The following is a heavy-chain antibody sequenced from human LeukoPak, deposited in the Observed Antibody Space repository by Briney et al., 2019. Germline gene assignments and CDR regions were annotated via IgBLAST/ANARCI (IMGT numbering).Heavy chain of an antibody. J-gene: IGHJ6*03. D-gene: IGHD2-15*01. Sequence: SETLSLTCTVSGYSISSGYYWGWIRQPPGKGLEWIGSIYHSGSTNYNPSLKSRVTISVDTSKNQFSLKLSSVTAADTAVYYCAREKGYCSGGSCPYYYYYMDVWGKGTTVTISS. CDR2: IYHSGST. CDR3: AREKGYCSGGSCPYYYYYMDV. V-gene: IGHV4-38-2*02. CDR1: GYSISSGYY.